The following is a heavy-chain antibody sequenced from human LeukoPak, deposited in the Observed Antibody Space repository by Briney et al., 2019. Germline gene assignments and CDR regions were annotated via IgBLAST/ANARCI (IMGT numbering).Heavy chain of an antibody. Sequence: GASVKVSCKASGYTFTSYTIHWVRQAPGQRLEWMGWINAGNGNAKYSQEFQDRVTITRDTSASTAYMELRSLRSDDTAVYYCARGPNYYYYYMDVWGKGTTVTVSS. J-gene: IGHJ6*03. CDR3: ARGPNYYYYYMDV. CDR1: GYTFTSYT. V-gene: IGHV1-3*01. CDR2: INAGNGNA.